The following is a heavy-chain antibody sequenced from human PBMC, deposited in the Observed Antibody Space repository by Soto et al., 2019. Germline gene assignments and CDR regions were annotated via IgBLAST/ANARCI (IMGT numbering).Heavy chain of an antibody. CDR1: GGTFNGYI. V-gene: IGHV1-69*01. J-gene: IGHJ4*02. D-gene: IGHD2-8*01. Sequence: QVQLVQSGAEVKKPGSSVKVSCKPSGGTFNGYIITWVRQAPGQGLEWIGGIIFTFNTANYAEKFQGRVGLSADQGTSTADMGPTCLTSDDTVVSCLARGSVGVPGGVDFLGQGILVSVSS. CDR3: ARGSVGVPGGVDF. CDR2: IIFTFNTA.